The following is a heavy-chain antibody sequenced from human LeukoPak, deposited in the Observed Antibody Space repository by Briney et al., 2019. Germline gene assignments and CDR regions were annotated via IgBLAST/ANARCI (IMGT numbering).Heavy chain of an antibody. CDR3: ARGPLDSGYTYFDY. J-gene: IGHJ4*02. CDR1: GASVSSYY. Sequence: PSETLSLTCTVSGASVSSYYWSWIRQPPGEGPEWIGYFSYSGSTNYNPSLKSRVTISVDTSKNQFSLNLSSVTAADTAVYYCARGPLDSGYTYFDYWGQGTLVSVAS. V-gene: IGHV4-59*02. CDR2: FSYSGST. D-gene: IGHD5-12*01.